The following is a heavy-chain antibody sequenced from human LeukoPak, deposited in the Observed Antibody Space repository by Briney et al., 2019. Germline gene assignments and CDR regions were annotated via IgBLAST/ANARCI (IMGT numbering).Heavy chain of an antibody. CDR2: ISLRGLT. J-gene: IGHJ4*02. D-gene: IGHD1-26*01. Sequence: SGTLSLTCGVSGGSISGTNWWSWVRQPPGQGLEWIGEISLRGLTNYNPSLRSRLAMSLDESKNQVSLNLTSVTAADTAVYYCSRESGPFSPFGFWGQGTLVSVHS. CDR3: SRESGPFSPFGF. CDR1: GGSISGTNW. V-gene: IGHV4-4*02.